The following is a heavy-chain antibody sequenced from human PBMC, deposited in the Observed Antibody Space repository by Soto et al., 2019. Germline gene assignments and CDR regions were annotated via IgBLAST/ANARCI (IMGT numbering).Heavy chain of an antibody. CDR3: AREQSIVLRYYYDSSGYPEA. Sequence: ASVKVSCKASGYTFTSYAMHWVRQAPGQRLEWMGWINAGNGNTKYSQKFQGRVTITRDTSASTAYMELSSLRSEDTAVYYCAREQSIVLRYYYDSSGYPEAWGQGTLVTVSS. V-gene: IGHV1-3*01. CDR2: INAGNGNT. D-gene: IGHD3-22*01. CDR1: GYTFTSYA. J-gene: IGHJ5*02.